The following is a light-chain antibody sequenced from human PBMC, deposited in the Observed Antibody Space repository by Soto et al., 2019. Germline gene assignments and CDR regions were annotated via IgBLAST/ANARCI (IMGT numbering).Light chain of an antibody. CDR2: EVS. CDR1: SSDIGVSTF. V-gene: IGLV2-14*01. Sequence: QSALTQPASVSESPGQSITISCTGTSSDIGVSTFVSWYQQHPGKAPELIIYEVSDRPSGVSHRFSGSKSGNTASLTISGLQAEDEADYYCSSYTTSLTLVFGGGTKLTVL. J-gene: IGLJ2*01. CDR3: SSYTTSLTLV.